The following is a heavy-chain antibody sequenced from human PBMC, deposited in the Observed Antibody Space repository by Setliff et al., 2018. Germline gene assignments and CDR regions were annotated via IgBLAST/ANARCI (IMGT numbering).Heavy chain of an antibody. CDR2: VYPGDSDT. J-gene: IGHJ3*01. CDR1: GYSFSRSW. Sequence: LKISCQGFGYSFSRSWIVWVRQMPGRGLEWLGIVYPGDSDTRYNPSFQGQVTISVDKSIDTAYLQSSSLKASDSAIYYCARLIGSCSSSSCSGALDLWGQGTMVTVSS. CDR3: ARLIGSCSSSSCSGALDL. D-gene: IGHD2-2*03. V-gene: IGHV5-51*01.